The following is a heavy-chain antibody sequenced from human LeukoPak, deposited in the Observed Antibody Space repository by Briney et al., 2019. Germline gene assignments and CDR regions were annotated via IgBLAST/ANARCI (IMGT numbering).Heavy chain of an antibody. CDR3: VRAVGGNDGRTFGY. D-gene: IGHD3-3*01. V-gene: IGHV3-74*01. J-gene: IGHJ4*02. CDR1: GFTFSSYW. Sequence: GGSLRLSCAASGFTFSSYWMHWVRQAPEKGLVWVSRVSSDGSITDYTDSVKGRFTISRDNAKNTLYLQMNSLRAEDTAMYYCVRAVGGNDGRTFGYWAQGTLVTVSS. CDR2: VSSDGSIT.